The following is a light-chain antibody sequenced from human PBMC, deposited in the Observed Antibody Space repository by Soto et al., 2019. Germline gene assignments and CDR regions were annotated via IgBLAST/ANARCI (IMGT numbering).Light chain of an antibody. CDR3: RQPLQTKT. CDR1: QSLLHSNGYNY. CDR2: VGS. Sequence: DIVMTQSPLSLPVTPGEPASISCRSSQSLLHSNGYNYLDWYLQKTGQSPQLLIYVGSNRASGGHDRLSRRGGGTDFTLKISRVGADDGVFYCCRQPLQTKTFGQGTKVEIQ. J-gene: IGKJ1*01. V-gene: IGKV2-28*01.